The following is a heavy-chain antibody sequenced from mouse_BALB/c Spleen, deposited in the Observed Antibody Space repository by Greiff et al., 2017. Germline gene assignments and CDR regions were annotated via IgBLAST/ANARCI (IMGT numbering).Heavy chain of an antibody. D-gene: IGHD2-14*01. Sequence: EVKLVESGGDLVKPGGSLKLSCAASGFTFSSYGMSWVRQTPDKRLEWVATISSGGSYTYYPDSVKGRFTISRDNAKNTLYLQMSSLKSEDTAMYYCARDYRYNYAMDYWGQGTSVTVSS. V-gene: IGHV5-6*01. J-gene: IGHJ4*01. CDR1: GFTFSSYG. CDR3: ARDYRYNYAMDY. CDR2: ISSGGSYT.